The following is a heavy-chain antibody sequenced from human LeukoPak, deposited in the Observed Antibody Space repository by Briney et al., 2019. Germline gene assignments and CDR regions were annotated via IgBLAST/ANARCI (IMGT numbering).Heavy chain of an antibody. Sequence: SQTLSLTCTVSGGSISSGGYYWSWIRQHPGKGLEWIVYIYYSGSTYYNPSLKSRVTISVDTSKNQFSLKLSSVTAADTAVYYCARDGGSQANYYYYGMDVWGKGTTATVSS. V-gene: IGHV4-31*03. CDR1: GGSISSGGYY. J-gene: IGHJ6*04. CDR2: IYYSGST. CDR3: ARDGGSQANYYYYGMDV. D-gene: IGHD2-15*01.